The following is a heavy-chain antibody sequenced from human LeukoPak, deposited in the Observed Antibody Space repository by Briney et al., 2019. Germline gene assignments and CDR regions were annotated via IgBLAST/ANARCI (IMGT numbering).Heavy chain of an antibody. CDR1: GFTFSSYG. J-gene: IGHJ4*02. CDR3: AKDPTIFWSGFDY. CDR2: ISYDGSNK. Sequence: PGGSLRLSCAASGFTFSSYGMHWVRQAPGKGLEWVAVISYDGSNKYYADSVKGRFTISRDNSKNTLYLQMNSLRAEDTAVYYCAKDPTIFWSGFDYWGQGTLVTVSS. V-gene: IGHV3-30*18. D-gene: IGHD3-3*01.